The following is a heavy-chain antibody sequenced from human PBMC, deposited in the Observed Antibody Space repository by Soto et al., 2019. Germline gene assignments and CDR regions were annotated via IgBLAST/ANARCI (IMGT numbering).Heavy chain of an antibody. D-gene: IGHD6-19*01. CDR2: INHSGST. J-gene: IGHJ5*02. Sequence: SDTLSLTCAVYGGSFSGYYWSWIRQPPGKGLEWIGEINHSGSTNYNPSLKSRVTISVDTSKNQFSLKLSSVTAADTAVYYCARVRQWLVLGWFDPWGQGTLVTVSS. V-gene: IGHV4-34*01. CDR1: GGSFSGYY. CDR3: ARVRQWLVLGWFDP.